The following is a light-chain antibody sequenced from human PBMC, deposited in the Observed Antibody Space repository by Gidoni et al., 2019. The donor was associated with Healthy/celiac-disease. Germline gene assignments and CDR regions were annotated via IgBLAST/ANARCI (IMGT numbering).Light chain of an antibody. V-gene: IGKV1-12*01. CDR2: GAS. CDR3: QQANSFPRT. CDR1: QGIGSW. Sequence: DIQMTQSPSSVSASVGDRVPITCRASQGIGSWLAWYQQKPGKAPKLLIYGASSLQSGVPLRFSGSGSGTDFTLTISTLHPEDFASYSCQQANSFPRTFGQXTKVEIK. J-gene: IGKJ1*01.